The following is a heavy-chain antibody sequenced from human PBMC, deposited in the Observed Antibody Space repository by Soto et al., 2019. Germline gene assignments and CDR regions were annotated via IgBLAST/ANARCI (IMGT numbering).Heavy chain of an antibody. CDR2: IYYSGST. CDR3: ARAYGGYADY. J-gene: IGHJ4*02. Sequence: PSVTMSVTCTVAGGNISSYCWSWIRQPPGKGLEWIGYIYYSGSTNYNPSLKSRVTISVDTSKNQFSLKLSSVTAADTAVYYCARAYGGYADYWGQGALVTVSS. CDR1: GGNISSYC. V-gene: IGHV4-59*01. D-gene: IGHD5-12*01.